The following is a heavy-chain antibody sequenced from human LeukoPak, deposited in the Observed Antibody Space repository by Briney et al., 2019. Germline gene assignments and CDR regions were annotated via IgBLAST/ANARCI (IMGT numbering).Heavy chain of an antibody. Sequence: PGGSLRLSCAASGFTVSSNYVSWVRQAPGKGLEWVSVIYSGGSTYYADSVKGRFTISRDNSKNTLYLQMNSLRAEDTAVYYCARDYYGSGSYYSDYWGQGTLVTVSS. CDR3: ARDYYGSGSYYSDY. J-gene: IGHJ4*02. CDR2: IYSGGST. V-gene: IGHV3-53*01. D-gene: IGHD3-10*01. CDR1: GFTVSSNY.